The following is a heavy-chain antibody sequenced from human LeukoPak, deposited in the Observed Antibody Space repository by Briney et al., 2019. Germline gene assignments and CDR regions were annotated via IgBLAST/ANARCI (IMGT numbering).Heavy chain of an antibody. D-gene: IGHD3-22*01. J-gene: IGHJ6*03. V-gene: IGHV2-26*01. CDR1: GFSLSNARMG. CDR3: ARMMGFDSSGYLDYYYYYMDV. Sequence: ESGPTLVNPTETLTLTCTVSGFSLSNARMGVSWIRQPPGKALEWLAHIFSNDEKSYSTSLKSRLTISKDTSKSQVVLTMTNMDPVDTATYYCARMMGFDSSGYLDYYYYYMDVWGKGTTVTVSS. CDR2: IFSNDEK.